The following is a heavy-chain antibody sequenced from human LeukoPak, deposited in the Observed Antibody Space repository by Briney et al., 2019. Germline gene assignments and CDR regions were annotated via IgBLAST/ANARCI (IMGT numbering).Heavy chain of an antibody. CDR1: GGSISSSSYY. CDR2: IYYSGST. D-gene: IGHD6-13*01. V-gene: IGHV4-39*01. CDR3: RGSSNPFDY. Sequence: SETLSLTCTVSGGSISSSSYYWGWIRQPPGKGLEWIGSIYYSGSTYYNPSLKSRATISVDTSKNQFSLKLSSVTAADTAVYYCRGSSNPFDYWGQGTLVTVSS. J-gene: IGHJ4*02.